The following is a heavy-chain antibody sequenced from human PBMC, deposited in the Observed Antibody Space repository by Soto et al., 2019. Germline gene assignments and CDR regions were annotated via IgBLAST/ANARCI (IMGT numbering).Heavy chain of an antibody. Sequence: XETLSLTCTVSGASISSYYWSWIRQPAGKGLEWIGRIYTSGSTNYNPSLKSRVTMSVDTSKNQFSLKLSSVTAADTAVYYCARRKDYDILNGYPNDAFDIWGQRTMVTVSS. J-gene: IGHJ3*02. CDR3: ARRKDYDILNGYPNDAFDI. D-gene: IGHD3-9*01. CDR1: GASISSYY. CDR2: IYTSGST. V-gene: IGHV4-4*07.